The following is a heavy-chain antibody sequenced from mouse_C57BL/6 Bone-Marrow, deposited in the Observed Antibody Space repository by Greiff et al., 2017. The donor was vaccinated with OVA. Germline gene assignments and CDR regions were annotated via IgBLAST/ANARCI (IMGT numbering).Heavy chain of an antibody. J-gene: IGHJ4*01. CDR2: INPYNGGT. Sequence: EVKLVESGPVLVKPGASVKMSCKASGYTFTDYYMNWVKQSHGKSLEWIGVINPYNGGTSYNQKFKGKATLTVDKSSSTAYMELNSLTSEDSAVYYCARSGWLLFYYAMDYWGQGTSVTVSS. CDR3: ARSGWLLFYYAMDY. V-gene: IGHV1-19*01. D-gene: IGHD2-3*01. CDR1: GYTFTDYY.